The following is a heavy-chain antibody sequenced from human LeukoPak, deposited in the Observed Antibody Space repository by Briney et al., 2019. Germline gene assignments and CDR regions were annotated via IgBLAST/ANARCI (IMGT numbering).Heavy chain of an antibody. CDR3: GYCSSTSCYS. Sequence: AGGSLRLSCAASGFTLSSYWMHWVRQAPGKGVVWVSRINTDGRSTSYADSVKGRFTISRDNAKNTLYLQMNSLRAEDTAVYYCGYCSSTSCYSWGQGTLVTVSS. D-gene: IGHD2-2*01. J-gene: IGHJ4*02. CDR2: INTDGRST. V-gene: IGHV3-74*01. CDR1: GFTLSSYW.